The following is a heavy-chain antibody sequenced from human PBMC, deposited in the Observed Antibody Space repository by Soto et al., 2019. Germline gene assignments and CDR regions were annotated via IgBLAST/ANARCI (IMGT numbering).Heavy chain of an antibody. CDR2: IYYSGST. D-gene: IGHD6-13*01. Sequence: SETLSLTCTVSGGSISSYYWSWIRQPPGKGLEWIGYIYYSGSTNYNPSLKSRVTISVDTSKNQFSLKLSSVTAADTAVYYCARGDSSSWYWRFDYWGQGTLVTVSS. CDR1: GGSISSYY. V-gene: IGHV4-59*01. J-gene: IGHJ4*02. CDR3: ARGDSSSWYWRFDY.